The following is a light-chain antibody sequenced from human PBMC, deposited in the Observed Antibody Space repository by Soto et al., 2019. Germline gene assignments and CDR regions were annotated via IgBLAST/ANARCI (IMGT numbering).Light chain of an antibody. CDR1: QSVRSN. J-gene: IGKJ2*02. CDR2: GAS. CDR3: QQYNDWPPCT. V-gene: IGKV3-15*01. Sequence: MTQSPATLSVSPGERVTLSCRASQSVRSNLAWYQQRRGQAPRLLVYGASTRATGVPARFSGSGSGTDFTLTITSLQSEDIAIYYCQQYNDWPPCTFGQGTSLEV.